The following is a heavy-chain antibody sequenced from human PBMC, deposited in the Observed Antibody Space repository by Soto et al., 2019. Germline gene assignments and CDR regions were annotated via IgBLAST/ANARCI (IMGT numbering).Heavy chain of an antibody. CDR3: ARDMGIAAAGYYYYGMDV. CDR1: GYSISSGYY. J-gene: IGHJ6*02. V-gene: IGHV4-38-2*02. D-gene: IGHD6-13*01. Sequence: PSETLSLTCAVSGYSISSGYYWGWIRQPPGKGLEWIGSIYHSGSTYYNPSLKSRVTISVDTSKNQFSLKLSSVTAADTAVYYCARDMGIAAAGYYYYGMDVWGQGTTVT. CDR2: IYHSGST.